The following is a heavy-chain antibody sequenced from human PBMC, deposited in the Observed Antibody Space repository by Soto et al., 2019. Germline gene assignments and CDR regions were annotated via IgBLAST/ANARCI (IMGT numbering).Heavy chain of an antibody. J-gene: IGHJ6*03. CDR2: IYPGDSDT. D-gene: IGHD2-15*01. CDR1: GYSFTSYW. CDR3: ARHLIEVDYYYYYYMDV. Sequence: PGESLKISCKGSGYSFTSYWIGWVRQMPGKGLEWMGIIYPGDSDTRYSPSFQGQVTISADKSISTAYLQWSSLKASDTAMYYCARHLIEVDYYYYYYMDVWGKGTTVTVSS. V-gene: IGHV5-51*01.